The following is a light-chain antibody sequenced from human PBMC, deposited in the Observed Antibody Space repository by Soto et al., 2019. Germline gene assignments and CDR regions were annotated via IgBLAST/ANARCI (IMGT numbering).Light chain of an antibody. CDR3: QTWGTGIHV. V-gene: IGLV4-69*01. Sequence: QPVLTQSPSASASLGASVKLTCTLSSGHSNYAIAWHQQQPEKGPRYLMKLNSDGSHFKGDGIPDRFSGSSSGAERYLTISTLQSDDEADYYCQTWGTGIHVFGTGTKVTVL. CDR1: SGHSNYA. J-gene: IGLJ1*01. CDR2: LNSDGSH.